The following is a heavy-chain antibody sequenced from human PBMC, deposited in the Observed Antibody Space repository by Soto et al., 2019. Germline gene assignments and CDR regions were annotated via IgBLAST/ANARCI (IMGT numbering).Heavy chain of an antibody. CDR1: GGSMSTYY. V-gene: IGHV4-59*01. J-gene: IGHJ2*01. CDR2: VFYTGST. CDR3: ARGTSPYWYFDL. Sequence: QVQLQESGPGLVKPSETLSLTCTVSGGSMSTYYWSWIRQPPGKGLEWSGFVFYTGSTEYSPSLRSRVTMSVDTSKNKFSLKLSSVTAADTAVYYCARGTSPYWYFDLWGRGTLVTVSS.